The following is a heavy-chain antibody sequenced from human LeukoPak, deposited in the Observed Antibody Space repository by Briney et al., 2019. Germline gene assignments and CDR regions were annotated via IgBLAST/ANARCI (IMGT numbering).Heavy chain of an antibody. Sequence: SETLSLTCTVSGYSISSGYYWGWLRQPPGKGLEWIGNIYHRGNTYYNVSLHSRLTISLDTSNNQFSLNLDSVTAADTAVFYCARLSASLNAFDMWGQGTMVTVSS. CDR2: IYHRGNT. CDR1: GYSISSGYY. V-gene: IGHV4-38-2*02. CDR3: ARLSASLNAFDM. J-gene: IGHJ3*02.